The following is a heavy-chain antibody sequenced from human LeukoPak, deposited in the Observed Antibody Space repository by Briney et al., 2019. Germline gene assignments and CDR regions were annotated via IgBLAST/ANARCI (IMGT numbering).Heavy chain of an antibody. V-gene: IGHV3-7*01. D-gene: IGHD3-16*01. J-gene: IGHJ3*02. CDR3: ARDGGDDAFDI. CDR1: EFTFSSYW. CDR2: IKQDGSEK. Sequence: GGSLRLSCAASEFTFSSYWMNWVRQAPGKGLEWVANIKQDGSEKYYVDSVKGRFTISRDNAKNSLYLQMNSLRAEDTAVYYCARDGGDDAFDIWGQGTMVTVSS.